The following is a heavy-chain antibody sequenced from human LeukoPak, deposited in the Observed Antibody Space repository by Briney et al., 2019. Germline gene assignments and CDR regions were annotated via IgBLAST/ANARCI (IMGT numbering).Heavy chain of an antibody. D-gene: IGHD6-6*01. Sequence: PGRSLRLSCAASGFTFSSFGMHWVRQAPGKGLEWVAVIWSDGSNKYYADSVKGRFTISRDNSKNTLYLQMNSLRAEDTAVYYCASSVGDSSSSNWFDHWGQGTLVTVSS. CDR2: IWSDGSNK. J-gene: IGHJ5*02. CDR3: ASSVGDSSSSNWFDH. CDR1: GFTFSSFG. V-gene: IGHV3-33*01.